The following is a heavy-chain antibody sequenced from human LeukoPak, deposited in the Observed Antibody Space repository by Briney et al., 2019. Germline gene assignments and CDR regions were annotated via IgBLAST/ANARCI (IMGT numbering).Heavy chain of an antibody. Sequence: PSETLSLTCAVYGGSFSGYYWSWIRQPPGKGLEWIGEINHSGSTNYNPSLKSRVTISVDTSKNQFSLKLSSVTAADTAVYYCAISTGRDDAFDIWAKGQWSPSLQ. D-gene: IGHD1-1*01. CDR1: GGSFSGYY. CDR2: INHSGST. CDR3: AISTGRDDAFDI. V-gene: IGHV4-34*01. J-gene: IGHJ3*02.